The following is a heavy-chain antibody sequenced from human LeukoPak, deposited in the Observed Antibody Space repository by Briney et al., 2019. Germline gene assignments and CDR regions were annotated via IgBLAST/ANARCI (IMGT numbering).Heavy chain of an antibody. Sequence: GESLKISCKGSGYSFTSYWIGWVRQMPGKGLEWMGIIYPGDSDTRYSPSFQGQVTISADKSISTAYLQWSSLKASDTAMYYCARREDCSSTSCYYYYGMDVWGQGTTVTVSS. V-gene: IGHV5-51*01. CDR3: ARREDCSSTSCYYYYGMDV. D-gene: IGHD2-2*01. CDR2: IYPGDSDT. CDR1: GYSFTSYW. J-gene: IGHJ6*02.